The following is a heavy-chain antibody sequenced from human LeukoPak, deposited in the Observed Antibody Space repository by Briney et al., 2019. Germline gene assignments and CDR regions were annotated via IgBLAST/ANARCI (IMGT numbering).Heavy chain of an antibody. CDR1: GFTFSSYA. J-gene: IGHJ4*02. CDR3: AKSNRVVGATLDFDY. CDR2: ISGSGGST. Sequence: GGSLRLSCAASGFTFSSYAMSWVRQAPGKGLGWVSAISGSGGSTYYADSVKGRFTISRDNSKNTLYLQMNSLRAEDTAVYYCAKSNRVVGATLDFDYWGQGTLVTVSS. V-gene: IGHV3-23*01. D-gene: IGHD1-26*01.